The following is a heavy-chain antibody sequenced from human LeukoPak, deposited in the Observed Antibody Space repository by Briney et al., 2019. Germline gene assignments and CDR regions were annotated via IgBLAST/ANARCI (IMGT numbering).Heavy chain of an antibody. CDR2: IYPGDSDT. J-gene: IGHJ3*02. CDR1: GYIFTSYW. D-gene: IGHD5-18*01. V-gene: IGHV5-51*01. Sequence: NHGESLKISCKGSGYIFTSYWIGWVRHMPGKGLEWMGIIYPGDSDTRYSPSFQGQVTISADKSISTAYLQWSSLKASDTAMYYCARIRVYSVPDAFDIWGQGTMVTVSS. CDR3: ARIRVYSVPDAFDI.